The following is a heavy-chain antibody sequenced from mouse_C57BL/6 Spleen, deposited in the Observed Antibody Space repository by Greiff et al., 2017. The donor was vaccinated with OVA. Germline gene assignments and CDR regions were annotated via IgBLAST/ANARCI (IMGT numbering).Heavy chain of an antibody. V-gene: IGHV2-2*01. D-gene: IGHD1-1*01. CDR1: GFSLTRYG. CDR3: ARRSYVGYAMDY. CDR2: IWSGGST. J-gene: IGHJ4*01. Sequence: VKLVESGPGLVQPSQSLSITCTVSGFSLTRYGVHWVRQSPGKGLEWLGVIWSGGSTDYNAAFISRLSISKDNSKSHVFFKMNSLQADDAAIYYSARRSYVGYAMDYWGQGTSVTVSS.